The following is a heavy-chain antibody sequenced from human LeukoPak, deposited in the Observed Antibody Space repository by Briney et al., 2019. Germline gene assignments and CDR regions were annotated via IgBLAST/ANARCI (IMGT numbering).Heavy chain of an antibody. CDR1: GGSISSGDYY. J-gene: IGHJ5*02. V-gene: IGHV4-30-4*08. Sequence: SETLSLTCTVSGGSISSGDYYWSWIRQPPGKGLEWIGYIDYSGSTYYNPSLKSRVTISVDTSKNQFSLKLSSVTAADTAVYYCATDYGDFPGWFAPWGQGTLVTVSS. D-gene: IGHD4-17*01. CDR2: IDYSGST. CDR3: ATDYGDFPGWFAP.